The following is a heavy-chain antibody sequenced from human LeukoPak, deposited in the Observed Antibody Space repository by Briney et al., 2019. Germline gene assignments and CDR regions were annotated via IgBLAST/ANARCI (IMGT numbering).Heavy chain of an antibody. J-gene: IGHJ6*02. Sequence: GGSLRLSCAASGFTFSDSDMHWVRQTSGKGLEWVGRIRDKASNYATAYAAPVKGRFTISRDDSKNTACLQMNSLKTEDTAIHYCTYYRRDPRGFYYGMDVWGQGTTVTVSS. D-gene: IGHD1-26*01. CDR3: TYYRRDPRGFYYGMDV. V-gene: IGHV3-73*01. CDR1: GFTFSDSD. CDR2: IRDKASNYAT.